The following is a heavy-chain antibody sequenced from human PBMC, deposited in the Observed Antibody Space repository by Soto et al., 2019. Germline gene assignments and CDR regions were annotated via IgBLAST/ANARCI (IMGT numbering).Heavy chain of an antibody. D-gene: IGHD2-15*01. CDR3: AHFDIGYCSGGSCYSENYFDY. CDR1: GFSLSTSGVG. Sequence: QITLKESGPTLVKPTQTLTLTCTFSGFSLSTSGVGVGWIRQPPGKALEWLALIYWDDDKRYSPSLKSRLTITNDTSKNQVVLTMTNMDPVDTATYYCAHFDIGYCSGGSCYSENYFDYWGQGTLVTVSS. V-gene: IGHV2-5*02. CDR2: IYWDDDK. J-gene: IGHJ4*02.